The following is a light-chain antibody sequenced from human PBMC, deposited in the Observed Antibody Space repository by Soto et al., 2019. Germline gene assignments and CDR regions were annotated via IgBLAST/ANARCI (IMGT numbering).Light chain of an antibody. CDR1: QSVRTY. V-gene: IGKV3-20*01. Sequence: EIVLTQSPVTLSLSPGERATLPCRASQSVRTYLAWYQVKPGQAPRLLIYGETFRATGIPDRFSGSGSGTDFTLTINRLEPEDFAVYYCQWSGGSVSFGGGTKVDIK. CDR3: QWSGGSVS. CDR2: GET. J-gene: IGKJ4*01.